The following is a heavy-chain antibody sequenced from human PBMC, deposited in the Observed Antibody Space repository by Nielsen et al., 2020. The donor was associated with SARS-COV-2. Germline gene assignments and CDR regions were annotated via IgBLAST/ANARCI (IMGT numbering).Heavy chain of an antibody. D-gene: IGHD6-19*01. CDR2: IYYIGST. CDR1: GGSTSSYY. CDR3: ARTYSSGWSHYFDY. V-gene: IGHV4-59*01. Sequence: SETLSLTCTVSGGSTSSYYWSWIRQPPGKGLEWIGYIYYIGSTNYNPSLKSRVTISVDTSKNQFSLKLSSVTAADTAVYYCARTYSSGWSHYFDYWGQGTLVTVSS. J-gene: IGHJ4*02.